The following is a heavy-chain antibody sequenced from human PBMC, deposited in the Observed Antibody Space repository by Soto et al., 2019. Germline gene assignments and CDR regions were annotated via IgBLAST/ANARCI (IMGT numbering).Heavy chain of an antibody. D-gene: IGHD4-17*01. V-gene: IGHV4-31*03. Sequence: QVQLQESGPGLVKPSQTLSLTCTVSGGSISSGGYYWSWIRQHPGKGLEWIGYIYYSGSTYYNPALNSGVTISVYTSKTQVSLKLSSVTAADTAVYYCARSSQSTVTTFAYWGQGTLVTVSS. J-gene: IGHJ4*02. CDR3: ARSSQSTVTTFAY. CDR1: GGSISSGGYY. CDR2: IYYSGST.